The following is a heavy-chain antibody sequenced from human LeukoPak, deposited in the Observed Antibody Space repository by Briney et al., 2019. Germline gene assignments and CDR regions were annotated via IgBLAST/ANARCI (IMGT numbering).Heavy chain of an antibody. CDR2: IYTSGIT. Sequence: SETLSLTCTVSGGSISSGSYYWSWIRQPAGKGLEWIGRIYTSGITNYNPSLKSRVTISVDTSKNQFSLKLSSVTAADTAVYYCARDRSMAVAGNYYYYMDVWGKGTTVTVSS. D-gene: IGHD6-19*01. V-gene: IGHV4-61*02. J-gene: IGHJ6*03. CDR3: ARDRSMAVAGNYYYYMDV. CDR1: GGSISSGSYY.